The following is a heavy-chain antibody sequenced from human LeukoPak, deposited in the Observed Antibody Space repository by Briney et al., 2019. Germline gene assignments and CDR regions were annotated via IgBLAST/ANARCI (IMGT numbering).Heavy chain of an antibody. CDR2: INPNSGGT. J-gene: IGHJ4*02. D-gene: IGHD5-24*01. Sequence: ASVKVSCKASGYTFTGYYMHWVRRAPGQGLEWMGRINPNSGGTNYALKFQGRVTMTRDTSISTAYMELSRLRSDDTAVYYCARSDQWVDREMATITTPADYWGQGTLVTVSS. V-gene: IGHV1-2*06. CDR1: GYTFTGYY. CDR3: ARSDQWVDREMATITTPADY.